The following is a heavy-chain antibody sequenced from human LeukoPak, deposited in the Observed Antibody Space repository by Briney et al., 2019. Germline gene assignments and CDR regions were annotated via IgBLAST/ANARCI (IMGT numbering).Heavy chain of an antibody. CDR1: GYTFTGYY. D-gene: IGHD6-19*01. CDR3: TRGLGSKREDF. Sequence: ASVTVSCKASGYTFTGYYMHWVRQAPGQGLEWMGWINPNSGGTNYAQKFQGWVTMTRDTSISTAYMELSRLRSDDTAVYFCTRGLGSKREDFWGQGTLVTVSS. CDR2: INPNSGGT. J-gene: IGHJ4*02. V-gene: IGHV1-2*04.